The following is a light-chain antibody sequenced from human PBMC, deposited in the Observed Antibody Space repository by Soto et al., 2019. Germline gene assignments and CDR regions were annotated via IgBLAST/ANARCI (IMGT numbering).Light chain of an antibody. CDR1: QSVSSGY. J-gene: IGKJ3*01. V-gene: IGKV3-20*01. CDR3: QQYNNWPIT. Sequence: EIVLTQSPGTLSLSPGERATLSCRASQSVSSGYLAWYQQKPGQAPRLLIYGASSRATGTPDRFSGSGSGTDFTLTISRLEPEDFAVYYCQQYNNWPITFGPGTKVDIK. CDR2: GAS.